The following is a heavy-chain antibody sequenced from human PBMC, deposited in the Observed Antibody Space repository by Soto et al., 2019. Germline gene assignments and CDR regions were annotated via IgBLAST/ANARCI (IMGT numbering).Heavy chain of an antibody. CDR1: GGTFSSYT. D-gene: IGHD2-15*01. CDR3: ARGYCSGGSCYSRYYYYGMDV. V-gene: IGHV1-69*02. J-gene: IGHJ6*02. CDR2: IIPILGIA. Sequence: SVKVSCKDSGGTFSSYTISWVRQAPGQGLEWMGRIIPILGIANYAQKFQGRVTITADESTSTAYMELSSLRSEDTAVYYCARGYCSGGSCYSRYYYYGMDVWGQGTTVTVSS.